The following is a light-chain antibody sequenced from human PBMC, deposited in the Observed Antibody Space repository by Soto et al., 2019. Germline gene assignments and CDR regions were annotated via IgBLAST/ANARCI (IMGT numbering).Light chain of an antibody. CDR3: QEYKSAT. CDR2: YAS. CDR1: QSISDW. V-gene: IGKV1-5*01. Sequence: DIQMTQSPSTLSASVGDRVTITCRASQSISDWLAWYQQIPGRAPKLLIYYASTLQSAVPSRFSGSGYGTEFILTISSLQPDDSATYYCQEYKSATFGQGTKLQIK. J-gene: IGKJ2*01.